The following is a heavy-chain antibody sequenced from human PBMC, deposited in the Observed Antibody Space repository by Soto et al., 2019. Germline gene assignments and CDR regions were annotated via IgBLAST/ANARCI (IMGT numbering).Heavy chain of an antibody. Sequence: SETLSLTCTVSGGSISSGGYYWSWIRQHPGKGLEWIGYIYYSGSTYYNPSLKSRVTISVDTSKNQFSLKLSSVTAADTAVYYCARERRSSSWYGLDYWGQGTLVTVSS. J-gene: IGHJ4*02. D-gene: IGHD6-13*01. CDR3: ARERRSSSWYGLDY. CDR1: GGSISSGGYY. V-gene: IGHV4-31*03. CDR2: IYYSGST.